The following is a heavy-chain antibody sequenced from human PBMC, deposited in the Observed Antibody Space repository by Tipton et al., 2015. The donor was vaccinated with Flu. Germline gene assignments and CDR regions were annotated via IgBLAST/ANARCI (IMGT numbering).Heavy chain of an antibody. D-gene: IGHD4-11*01. V-gene: IGHV4-39*07. CDR1: GGSIRSSTDY. J-gene: IGHJ6*02. CDR3: ARDRRLPQGYYGMDV. CDR2: IHSSGST. Sequence: LRLSCTVSGGSIRSSTDYWGWVRQPPGKGLDWIGTIHSSGSTNYNPSLKSRVTISVDTSKNQFSLKLSSVTAADTAVYYCARDRRLPQGYYGMDVWGQGTTVTVSS.